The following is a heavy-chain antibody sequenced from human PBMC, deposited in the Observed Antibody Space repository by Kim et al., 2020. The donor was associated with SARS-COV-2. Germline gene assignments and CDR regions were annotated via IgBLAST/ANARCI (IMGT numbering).Heavy chain of an antibody. J-gene: IGHJ1*01. V-gene: IGHV1-3*01. CDR3: ARDRTPSHCSGGSCYPTYFQH. Sequence: ASVKVSCKASGYTFTSYAMHWVRQAPGQRLEWMGWINAGNGNTKYSQKFQGRVTITRDTSASTAYMELSSLRSEDTAVYYCARDRTPSHCSGGSCYPTYFQHWGQGTLVTVSS. D-gene: IGHD2-15*01. CDR2: INAGNGNT. CDR1: GYTFTSYA.